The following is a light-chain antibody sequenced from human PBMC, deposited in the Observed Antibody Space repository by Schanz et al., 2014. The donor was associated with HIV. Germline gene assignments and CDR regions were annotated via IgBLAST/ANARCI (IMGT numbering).Light chain of an antibody. J-gene: IGKJ1*01. CDR3: QQYNNWPRT. CDR1: PRLSSSY. CDR2: ATS. V-gene: IGKV3-20*01. Sequence: EIVLTQSPGSLSLSPGERATLSCGASPRLSSSYLAWYQQKRDQPPRLVIYATSTRAAGIPDRFSGTGSGTEFTLTISRTEPEDFAVYYCQQYNNWPRTFGQGTKVEIK.